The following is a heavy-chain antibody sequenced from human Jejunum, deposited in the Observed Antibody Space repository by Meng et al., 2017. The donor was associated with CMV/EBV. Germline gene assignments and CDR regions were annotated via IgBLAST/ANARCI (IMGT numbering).Heavy chain of an antibody. Sequence: AASGFTFDDYAMHWVRQAPGKGLGWVSLISWDGGSTYYADSVKGRFTISRDNSKNSLYLQMNSLRAEDTALYYCAKGDSVTHYFDYWGQGTLVTVSS. CDR1: GFTFDDYA. D-gene: IGHD4-11*01. J-gene: IGHJ4*02. CDR2: ISWDGGST. CDR3: AKGDSVTHYFDY. V-gene: IGHV3-43D*03.